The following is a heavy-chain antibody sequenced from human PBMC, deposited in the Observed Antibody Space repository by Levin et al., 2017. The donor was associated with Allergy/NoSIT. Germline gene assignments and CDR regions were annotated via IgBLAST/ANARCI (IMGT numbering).Heavy chain of an antibody. CDR1: GFSFGTYG. V-gene: IGHV3-30*18. Sequence: PTGGSLRLSCAASGFSFGTYGMHWVRQAPGKGLDWVAVISYDGSQKYYADSVKGRLTISRDNSNNTLYLQINSLGAQDTAVYYCAKDSSVYGQYYYYGLDVWGQGTTVTVSS. CDR3: AKDSSVYGQYYYYGLDV. D-gene: IGHD3-22*01. CDR2: ISYDGSQK. J-gene: IGHJ6*02.